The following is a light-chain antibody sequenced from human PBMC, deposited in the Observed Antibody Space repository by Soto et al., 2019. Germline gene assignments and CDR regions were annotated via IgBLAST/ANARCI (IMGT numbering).Light chain of an antibody. J-gene: IGKJ5*01. Sequence: DIQMTQSPSSLSASVGDRVTITCRASQSISTWLAWYQQEPGKAPKLLIYDASNLETGVPSRFSGSGSGTDFTFTISSLQPEDIATYYCKQYSHLITFGQGTRLEIK. CDR2: DAS. CDR3: KQYSHLIT. V-gene: IGKV1-33*01. CDR1: QSISTW.